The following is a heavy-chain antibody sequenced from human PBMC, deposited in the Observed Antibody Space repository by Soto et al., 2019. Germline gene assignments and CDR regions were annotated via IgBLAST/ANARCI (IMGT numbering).Heavy chain of an antibody. CDR1: GGSFSGYY. CDR2: INHSGST. Sequence: QVQLQQWGAGLLKPSETLSLTCAVYGGSFSGYYWSWIRQPPGKGLEWIGEINHSGSTNYNPSLKSRVTISVDTSKNQFSLKLSSVTAADTAVYYCARRKQWLVRNWFDPWGQGTLVTVSS. D-gene: IGHD6-19*01. J-gene: IGHJ5*02. CDR3: ARRKQWLVRNWFDP. V-gene: IGHV4-34*01.